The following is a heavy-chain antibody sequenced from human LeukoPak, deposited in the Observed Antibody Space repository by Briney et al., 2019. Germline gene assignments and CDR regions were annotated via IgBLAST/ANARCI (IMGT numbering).Heavy chain of an antibody. V-gene: IGHV3-33*01. D-gene: IGHD1-26*01. CDR3: ATSGSYYRFEY. CDR2: IWYDGSNK. CDR1: GFTFSSYG. Sequence: GGSLRLSCAASGFTFSSYGMHWVRQVPGKGLEWVAVIWYDGSNKYYADSVKGRFTISRDNSKNTLYLQMNSLRAEDTAVYYCATSGSYYRFEYWGQGTLVTVSS. J-gene: IGHJ4*02.